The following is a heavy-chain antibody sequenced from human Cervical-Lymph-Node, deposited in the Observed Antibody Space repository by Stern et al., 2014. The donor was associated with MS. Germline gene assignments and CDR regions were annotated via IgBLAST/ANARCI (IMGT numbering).Heavy chain of an antibody. D-gene: IGHD4-17*01. CDR3: ARDPVTTGTV. CDR1: GYTFSSSG. CDR2: ISAYNGNT. J-gene: IGHJ4*02. Sequence: DQLVESGAEVKKPGASVKVSCKASGYTFSSSGISWVRQVPGQGLEWMGWISAYNGNTNYAQKFQGRVTMTTDTSTSTAYMELRSLSSDDTAVYYCARDPVTTGTVWGQGTLVTVSS. V-gene: IGHV1-18*01.